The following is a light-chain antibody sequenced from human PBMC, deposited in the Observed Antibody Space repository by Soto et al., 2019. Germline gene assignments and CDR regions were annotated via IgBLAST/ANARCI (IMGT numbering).Light chain of an antibody. CDR2: KAS. J-gene: IGKJ5*01. CDR3: QQYNSYSIT. CDR1: QSISSW. Sequence: DIQMTQSPSTLSASLGDIFTITCRASQSISSWLAWYQQKPGKAPKLLIYKASSLESGVPSRFSGSGSGTEFTLTIRSLQPDDFATYYCQQYNSYSITFGQGTRLEIK. V-gene: IGKV1-5*03.